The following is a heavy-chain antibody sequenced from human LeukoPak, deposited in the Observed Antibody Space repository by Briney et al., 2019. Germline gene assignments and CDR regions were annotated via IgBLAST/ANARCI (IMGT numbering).Heavy chain of an antibody. CDR2: IYSGGST. CDR1: GFTVSSNY. D-gene: IGHD3-10*01. J-gene: IGHJ6*03. V-gene: IGHV3-66*01. Sequence: GGSLRLSCAASGFTVSSNYMSWVRQAPGKGLEWVSVIYSGGSTYYADSVKGRFTISRDNSKNTLYLQMNSLRAEDTAVYYCARGAYYYGPGSRRWDYYYYYMDVWGKGTTVTISS. CDR3: ARGAYYYGPGSRRWDYYYYYMDV.